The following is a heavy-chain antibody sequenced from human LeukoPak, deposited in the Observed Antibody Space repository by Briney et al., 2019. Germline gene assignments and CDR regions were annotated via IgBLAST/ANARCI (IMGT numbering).Heavy chain of an antibody. V-gene: IGHV3-13*01. CDR3: ARGDSTSSIDY. D-gene: IGHD2-2*01. Sequence: GGSLRLSCAASGFTFSSYAMSWVRQATGKGLEWVSAIGTAGDTYYPGSVKGRFTISRENAKNSLYLQMNSLRAGDTAVYYCARGDSTSSIDYWGQGALVTVSS. CDR1: GFTFSSYA. J-gene: IGHJ4*02. CDR2: IGTAGDT.